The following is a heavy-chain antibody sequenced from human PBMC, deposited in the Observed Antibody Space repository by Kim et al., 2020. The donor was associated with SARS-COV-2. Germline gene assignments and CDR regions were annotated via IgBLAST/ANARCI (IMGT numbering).Heavy chain of an antibody. Sequence: GGSLRLSCAASGFTFSSYSMNWVRQAPGKGLEWVSYISSSISTIYYADSVKGRFTISRDNAKNSLYLQMNSLRDEDTAVYYCARDHDDSSGYSRSFDYWGQGTLVTVSS. CDR1: GFTFSSYS. CDR3: ARDHDDSSGYSRSFDY. J-gene: IGHJ4*02. CDR2: ISSSISTI. D-gene: IGHD3-22*01. V-gene: IGHV3-48*02.